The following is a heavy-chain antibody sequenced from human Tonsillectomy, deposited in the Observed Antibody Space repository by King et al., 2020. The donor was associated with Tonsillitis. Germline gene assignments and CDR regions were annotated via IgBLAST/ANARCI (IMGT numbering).Heavy chain of an antibody. CDR1: GFTFSSYA. D-gene: IGHD6-19*01. CDR2: ISGSVGST. J-gene: IGHJ4*02. V-gene: IGHV3-23*04. Sequence: VQLVESGGGLVQPGGSLRLSCAASGFTFSSYAMSWVRQAPGKGLEWVSAISGSVGSTYDADSVKGRFTISRDNSKHTLHLQMNSLRAEDTAVYYCAKDVAVAGGVLYFDYWGQGTLVTVSS. CDR3: AKDVAVAGGVLYFDY.